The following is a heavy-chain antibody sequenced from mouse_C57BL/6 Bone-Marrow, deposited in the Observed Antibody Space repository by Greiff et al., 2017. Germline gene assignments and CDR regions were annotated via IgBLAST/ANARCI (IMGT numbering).Heavy chain of an antibody. J-gene: IGHJ3*01. V-gene: IGHV1-19*01. Sequence: VQLQQSGPVLVKPGASVKMSCKASGYTFTDYYMNWVKQSHGKSLEWIGVINPYNGGTSYNQKFKGKATLTVDKSSSTAYMELNSLTSEDSAVYYCGRLGGNYGFAYWGQGTLVTVSA. CDR3: GRLGGNYGFAY. D-gene: IGHD2-1*01. CDR2: INPYNGGT. CDR1: GYTFTDYY.